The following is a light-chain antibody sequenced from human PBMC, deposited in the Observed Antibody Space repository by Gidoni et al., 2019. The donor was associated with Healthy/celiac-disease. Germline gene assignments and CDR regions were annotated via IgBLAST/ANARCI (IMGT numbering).Light chain of an antibody. CDR2: WAS. CDR3: QQYYSTPPRT. J-gene: IGKJ1*01. CDR1: QSVLYSSNNTNY. V-gene: IGKV4-1*01. Sequence: DIVLTHSPDSLAVSLGERATINCKSSQSVLYSSNNTNYLAWYQQKPGQPPKLLIYWASTRESGVPDRFSGSGYGKDFTRNISSLQAEDVAVYYCQQYYSTPPRTFGQGTKVEIK.